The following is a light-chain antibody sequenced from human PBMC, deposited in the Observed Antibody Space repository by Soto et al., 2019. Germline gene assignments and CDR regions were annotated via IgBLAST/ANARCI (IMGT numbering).Light chain of an antibody. J-gene: IGKJ4*01. CDR3: QQYNNSPLT. V-gene: IGKV3-15*01. CDR2: SAS. Sequence: LSHSPDSLCASPGVRRPLSCRASQTFTSYLVWYQQNPGQAPRLLIYSASTRFTGIPARFSGSGSGTEFTLTISSLQCKDFAVYYCQQYNNSPLTIGGGAQVE. CDR1: QTFTSY.